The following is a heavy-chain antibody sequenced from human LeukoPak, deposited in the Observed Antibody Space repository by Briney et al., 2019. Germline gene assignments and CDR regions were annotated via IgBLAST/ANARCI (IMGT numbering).Heavy chain of an antibody. J-gene: IGHJ6*02. D-gene: IGHD6-19*01. CDR2: ISYDGSNK. CDR3: AKDHSDRFSGWFYYYGMDV. V-gene: IGHV3-30*18. CDR1: GFTFDHYA. Sequence: GGSLRLSCAASGFTFDHYAMQWVRQAPGKGLEWVAVISYDGSNKYYADSVKGRFTISRDNSKNTLYLQMNSLRAEDTAVYYCAKDHSDRFSGWFYYYGMDVWGQGTTVTVSS.